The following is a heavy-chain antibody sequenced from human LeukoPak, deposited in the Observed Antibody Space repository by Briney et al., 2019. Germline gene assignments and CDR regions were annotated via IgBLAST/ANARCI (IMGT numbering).Heavy chain of an antibody. CDR1: GGSINSYY. CDR3: ARQPGGTAAFDI. CDR2: IYYTGGET. Sequence: SETLSLTCTVSGGSINSYYWSWIRQPPGKGLEWIGYIYYTGGETNYNPSLKSRLTISVDTSKNQFSLMPTSVTAADTAVYYCARQPGGTAAFDIRAQGTMVTVSS. J-gene: IGHJ3*02. V-gene: IGHV4-59*08. D-gene: IGHD1-14*01.